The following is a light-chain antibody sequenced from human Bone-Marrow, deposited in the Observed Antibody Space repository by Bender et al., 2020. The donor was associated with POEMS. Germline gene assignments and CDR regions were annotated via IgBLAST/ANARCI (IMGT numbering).Light chain of an antibody. V-gene: IGLV2-23*02. J-gene: IGLJ3*02. CDR2: EVS. CDR1: SSDVGGHNL. Sequence: QSALTQPASVSGSPGQSITISCTGASSDVGGHNLVSWYQLFPGQAPKLLIYEVSERPSGVSSRFSGSRSGNTASLTISGLQPDDEASYYCCSYAGCGTNWAFGGGTRLTVL. CDR3: CSYAGCGTNWA.